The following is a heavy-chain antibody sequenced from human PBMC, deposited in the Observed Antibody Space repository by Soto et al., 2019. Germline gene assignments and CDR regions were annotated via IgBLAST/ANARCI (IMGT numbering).Heavy chain of an antibody. CDR3: VRDSARTFDY. J-gene: IGHJ4*01. D-gene: IGHD3-10*01. CDR1: GFTVSNNY. CDR2: ISNDDNSA. V-gene: IGHV3-74*01. Sequence: GGSLRLSCAASGFTVSNNYMSWVRQAPGKGLAWVSHISNDDNSATYADSVKGRFTISRDDAKNTVYLQMNSLRADDTAVYYCVRDSARTFDYWGRGTLVTVSS.